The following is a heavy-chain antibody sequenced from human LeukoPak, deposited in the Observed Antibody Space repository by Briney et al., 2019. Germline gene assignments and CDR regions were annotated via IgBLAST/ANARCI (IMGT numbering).Heavy chain of an antibody. CDR2: IKSKTDGGTT. Sequence: GGSLRLSWAASGFTFSNAWISWVRLAPGEGLEWVGRIKSKTDGGTTDYAAPVKGRFTISRDDSKNKLYLQMNSLKTEDTAVYYCTTDRVSVSGYVVEGRFDYWGQGTLVTVSS. CDR3: TTDRVSVSGYVVEGRFDY. D-gene: IGHD5-12*01. CDR1: GFTFSNAW. V-gene: IGHV3-15*01. J-gene: IGHJ4*02.